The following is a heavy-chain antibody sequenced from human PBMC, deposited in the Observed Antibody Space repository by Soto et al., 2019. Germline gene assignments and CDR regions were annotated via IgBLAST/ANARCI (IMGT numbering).Heavy chain of an antibody. J-gene: IGHJ6*02. CDR2: IYWDDDK. CDR1: GFSLSTRGVG. CDR3: AHSGAAAEYYYYGMDV. D-gene: IGHD6-13*01. Sequence: QITLKESGPTLVKPTQTLTLTCTFSGFSLSTRGVGVGWIRQPPGKALEWLALIYWDDDKRYSPSLKSRLTITKDTSKNQVVLTMTNMDPVDTATYYCAHSGAAAEYYYYGMDVWGQGTTVTVSS. V-gene: IGHV2-5*02.